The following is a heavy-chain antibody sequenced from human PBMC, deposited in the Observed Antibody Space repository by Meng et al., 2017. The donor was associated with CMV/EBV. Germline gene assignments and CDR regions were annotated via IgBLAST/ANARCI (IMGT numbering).Heavy chain of an antibody. Sequence: SETLSLTCTVSGGSISSGGYYWSWIRQHPGKGLEWIGYIYYSGSTYYDPSLKSRVTISVDTSKNQFSLKLSSVTAADTAVYYCASSYYYDSSGYYQYYFDYWGRGTLVTVSS. V-gene: IGHV4-31*03. CDR3: ASSYYYDSSGYYQYYFDY. CDR2: IYYSGST. D-gene: IGHD3-22*01. CDR1: GGSISSGGYY. J-gene: IGHJ4*02.